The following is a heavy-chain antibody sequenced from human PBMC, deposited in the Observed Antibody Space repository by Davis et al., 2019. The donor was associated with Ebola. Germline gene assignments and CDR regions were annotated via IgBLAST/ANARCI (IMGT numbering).Heavy chain of an antibody. CDR2: MNPNSGNT. J-gene: IGHJ3*02. Sequence: AASVKVSCKASGYTFTSYDINWVRQATGQGLEWMGWMNPNSGNTSYAQKFQGRITMTRNISISTAYMELSSLRSDDTAVYYCARGCTGGVCYQRSRGVKGAFDIWGQGTMVTVSS. CDR1: GYTFTSYD. CDR3: ARGCTGGVCYQRSRGVKGAFDI. V-gene: IGHV1-8*01. D-gene: IGHD2-8*02.